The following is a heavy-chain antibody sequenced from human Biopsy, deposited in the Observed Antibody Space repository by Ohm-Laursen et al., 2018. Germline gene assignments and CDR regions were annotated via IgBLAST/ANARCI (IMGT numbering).Heavy chain of an antibody. Sequence: SGTLSLTCTVSGDSVSSGSFYWTWIRQPPGQGLEYIGYIYDRGSTANYNPSLESRVTMSVDTSKNQFSLILSSMTAADTAVYYCAREPRIAAVAYFDPWGQGTLVTVSS. CDR1: GDSVSSGSFY. V-gene: IGHV4-61*01. CDR2: IYDRGSTA. D-gene: IGHD6-13*01. CDR3: AREPRIAAVAYFDP. J-gene: IGHJ5*02.